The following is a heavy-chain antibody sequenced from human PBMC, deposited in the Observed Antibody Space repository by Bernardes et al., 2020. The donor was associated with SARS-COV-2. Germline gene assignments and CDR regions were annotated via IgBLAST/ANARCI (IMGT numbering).Heavy chain of an antibody. J-gene: IGHJ4*02. V-gene: IGHV3-73*01. Sequence: GGSLRLSCAASGFNFSGYAIQWVRQPSGKGLEWIGRIRRKPQGNATTYAASLKGRFVISRDDSRNTAYLQIHSLKIEDTAVYYCTGDYLYWDQGTLVSVSS. CDR1: GFNFSGYA. D-gene: IGHD4-17*01. CDR2: IRRKPQGNAT. CDR3: TGDYLY.